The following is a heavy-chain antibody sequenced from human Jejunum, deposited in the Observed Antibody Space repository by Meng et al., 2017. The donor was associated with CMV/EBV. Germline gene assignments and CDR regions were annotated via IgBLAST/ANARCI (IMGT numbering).Heavy chain of an antibody. CDR1: GGPITSYF. CDR2: MSSSGST. J-gene: IGHJ4*02. Sequence: QGQLQESGPGLVKPSETLSLTCSVSGGPITSYFWSWIRQPAGKGMEWIGRMSSSGSTYYNPSLKSRVTMSMDTAKNQFSLKLTSVTAADTAMYYCARDSSTSFDYWGQGTLVTVSS. V-gene: IGHV4-4*07. CDR3: ARDSSTSFDY.